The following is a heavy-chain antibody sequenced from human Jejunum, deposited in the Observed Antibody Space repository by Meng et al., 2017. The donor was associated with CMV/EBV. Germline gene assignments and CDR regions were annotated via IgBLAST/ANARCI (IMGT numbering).Heavy chain of an antibody. J-gene: IGHJ4*02. CDR1: GGSINNHY. Sequence: QVHLQESGPGLVKPSETLSLTCTVSGGSINNHYWSWIRQSPGKGLEWIGRIYTRDNTNYNPSLKSRVTMSIDPSKNQFSLNLDSVTAADTAVYYCARGLGESTGEGFDYWGQGTLVTVSS. V-gene: IGHV4-4*07. CDR3: ARGLGESTGEGFDY. CDR2: IYTRDNT. D-gene: IGHD1-26*01.